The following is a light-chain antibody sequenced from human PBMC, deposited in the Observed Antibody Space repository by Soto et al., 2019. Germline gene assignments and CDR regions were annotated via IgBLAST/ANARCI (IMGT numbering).Light chain of an antibody. CDR1: QSVNSH. Sequence: EIVLTQSPATLSLWPGETAILSCRASQSVNSHLSWYQQKPGQAPRLLIYDASKRAPGIPARFSGSGSATEFTLTISSLEPEDFAHYYCQQRSSWITFGQGKRLEIE. CDR3: QQRSSWIT. J-gene: IGKJ5*01. V-gene: IGKV3-11*01. CDR2: DAS.